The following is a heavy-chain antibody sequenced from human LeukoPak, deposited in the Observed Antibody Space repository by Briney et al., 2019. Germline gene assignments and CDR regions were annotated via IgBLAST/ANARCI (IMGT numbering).Heavy chain of an antibody. J-gene: IGHJ4*02. Sequence: GASLQISCKGSGYGLTSYWIGWVSPMPGKGLEWMGIIYSGDSDTRYSPSFQGQVTISADKSISTAYLQWSSLKASDTAMYYCARLAGMDFDYWVQGTLVTVSS. CDR1: GYGLTSYW. CDR2: IYSGDSDT. CDR3: ARLAGMDFDY. V-gene: IGHV5-51*01. D-gene: IGHD6-13*01.